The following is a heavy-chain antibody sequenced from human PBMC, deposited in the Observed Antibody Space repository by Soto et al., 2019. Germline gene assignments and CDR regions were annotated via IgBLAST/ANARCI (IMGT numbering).Heavy chain of an antibody. V-gene: IGHV3-21*01. D-gene: IGHD4-17*01. Sequence: VQLVESGGGLVKPGGSLRLSCAASGFTFSSYSMNWVRQAPGKGLEWVSSISSSSSYIYYADSVKGRFTISRDNAKNSLYLQMNSLRAEDTAVYYCARGPYGDASDAFDIWGQGTMVTVSS. CDR3: ARGPYGDASDAFDI. CDR1: GFTFSSYS. CDR2: ISSSSSYI. J-gene: IGHJ3*02.